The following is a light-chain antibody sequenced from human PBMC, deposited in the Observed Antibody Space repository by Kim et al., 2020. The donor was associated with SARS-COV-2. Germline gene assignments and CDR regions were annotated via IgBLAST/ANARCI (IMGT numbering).Light chain of an antibody. V-gene: IGLV1-51*01. Sequence: GQKVTISCSGTTSNIGNTYVSWYQHLPGTAPKLLIYDNDKRPSGIPDRFSGSKSGTSGTLDITGLQTGDEAIYYCASWDGISSVVFFGGGTQLTVL. CDR1: TSNIGNTY. J-gene: IGLJ2*01. CDR2: DND. CDR3: ASWDGISSVVF.